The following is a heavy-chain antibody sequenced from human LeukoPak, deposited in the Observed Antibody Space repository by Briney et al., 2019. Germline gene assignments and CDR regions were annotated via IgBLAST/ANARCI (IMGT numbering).Heavy chain of an antibody. Sequence: SETLSLTCTVSGGSISSYYWSWIRQPPGKGLEWIGYIYYSGSTNYNPSLKSRVTISVDTSKNQFSLKLSSVTAADTAVYYCARGIDYWGQGTLVTVSS. V-gene: IGHV4-59*12. J-gene: IGHJ4*02. CDR3: ARGIDY. CDR1: GGSISSYY. CDR2: IYYSGST.